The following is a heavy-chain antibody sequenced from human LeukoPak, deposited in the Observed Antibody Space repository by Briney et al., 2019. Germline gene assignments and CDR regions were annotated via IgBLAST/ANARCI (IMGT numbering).Heavy chain of an antibody. CDR3: ASSSWYGDAFDI. Sequence: GGSLRLSCAASGFTFDDYGMSWVRQAPGKGLEWVSGINWNGGSTGYADSVKGRFTISRDNAKNSLCLQMNSLRAEDTALYYCASSSWYGDAFDIWGQGTMVTVSS. V-gene: IGHV3-20*04. J-gene: IGHJ3*02. CDR1: GFTFDDYG. CDR2: INWNGGST. D-gene: IGHD6-13*01.